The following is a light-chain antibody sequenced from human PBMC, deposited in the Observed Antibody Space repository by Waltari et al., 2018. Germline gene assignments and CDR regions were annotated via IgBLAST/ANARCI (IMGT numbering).Light chain of an antibody. J-gene: IGLJ3*02. CDR1: SSNIGAGHD. Sequence: QSVLTQPPSVSGAPGQRVTIACTGSSSNIGAGHDVHWYQQLPGTAPRVLLRGTDKSDWGVPARSSGSKSGTAASLAMTGLQAEDEDDYYCQSYDSSLRGARVFGGGTKLTVL. CDR3: QSYDSSLRGARV. V-gene: IGLV1-40*01. CDR2: GTD.